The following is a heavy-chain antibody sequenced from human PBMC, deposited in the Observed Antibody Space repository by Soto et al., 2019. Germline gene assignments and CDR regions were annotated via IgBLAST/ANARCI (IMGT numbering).Heavy chain of an antibody. J-gene: IGHJ4*02. V-gene: IGHV4-34*01. CDR3: ARGRYCSGGSCRRYYFDY. CDR1: GGSFSGYY. D-gene: IGHD2-15*01. Sequence: SETLSLTCAVYGGSFSGYYWSWIRQPPGKGLEWIGEINHSGSTNYNPSLKSRVTISVDTSKNQFSLKLSSVTAADTAVYYCARGRYCSGGSCRRYYFDYWGQGTLVTVSS. CDR2: INHSGST.